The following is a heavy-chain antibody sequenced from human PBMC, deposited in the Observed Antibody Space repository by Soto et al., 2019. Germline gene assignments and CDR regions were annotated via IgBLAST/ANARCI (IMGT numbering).Heavy chain of an antibody. CDR1: GCTFTSYG. V-gene: IGHV1-18*01. J-gene: IGHJ3*02. CDR2: ISAYNGNT. CDR3: ARVGAAAGRGAFDI. D-gene: IGHD6-13*01. Sequence: ASVKVSCKASGCTFTSYGISWVRQAPGQGLEWMGWISAYNGNTNYAQKLQGRVTMTTDTSTSTAYMELRSLRSDDTAVYYCARVGAAAGRGAFDIWGQGTMVTVSS.